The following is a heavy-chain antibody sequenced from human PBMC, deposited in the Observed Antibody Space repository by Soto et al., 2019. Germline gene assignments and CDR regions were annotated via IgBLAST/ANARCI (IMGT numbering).Heavy chain of an antibody. V-gene: IGHV1-69*13. Sequence: SVKVSGKASGGAFSSSSINWVRQAPGQGLEWMGGIIPMFGTKNYAQKLQGRVTLTADESTSTAYMEMTDLRSEDTAVYYCAEGGGRYDTWGQGTLVTVSS. CDR3: AEGGGRYDT. J-gene: IGHJ5*02. CDR1: GGAFSSSS. D-gene: IGHD3-16*02. CDR2: IIPMFGTK.